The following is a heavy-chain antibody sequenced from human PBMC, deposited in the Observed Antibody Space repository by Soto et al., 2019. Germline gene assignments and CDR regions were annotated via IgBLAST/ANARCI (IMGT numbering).Heavy chain of an antibody. V-gene: IGHV3-23*01. CDR3: AKVVFGLIAAAGTAFDY. CDR1: GFTFSSYA. CDR2: ISGSGGST. J-gene: IGHJ4*02. D-gene: IGHD6-13*01. Sequence: GGSLRLSCAASGFTFSSYAMSWVRQAPGKGLEWVSAISGSGGSTYYADSVKGRFTISRDNSKNTLYLQMNSLRAEDTAVYYCAKVVFGLIAAAGTAFDYWGQGTLVTVSS.